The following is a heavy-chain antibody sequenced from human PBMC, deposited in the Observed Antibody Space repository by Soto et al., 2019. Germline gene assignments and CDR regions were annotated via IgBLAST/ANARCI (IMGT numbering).Heavy chain of an antibody. Sequence: SETLSLTCAVYGGSFSGYYWSWIRQPPGKGLEWIGEINHSGSTNYNPSLKSRVTISVDTSKNQFPLKLSSVTAADTAVYYCARGDTYFDYWGQGTLVTVSS. CDR3: ARGDTYFDY. D-gene: IGHD5-18*01. J-gene: IGHJ4*02. V-gene: IGHV4-34*01. CDR1: GGSFSGYY. CDR2: INHSGST.